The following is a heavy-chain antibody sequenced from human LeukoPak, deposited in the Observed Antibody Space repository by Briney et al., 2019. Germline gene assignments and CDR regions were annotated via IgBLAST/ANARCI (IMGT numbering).Heavy chain of an antibody. CDR2: IYYSGST. CDR1: GGSISSSSYY. CDR3: AREGQLGLKRLMDV. Sequence: SETLSLTCTVSGGSISSSSYYWGWIRQPPGKGLEWIGSIYYSGSTYYNPSLKSRVTISVDTSKNQFSLKLSSVTAADTAVYYCAREGQLGLKRLMDVWGKGTTVTVSS. V-gene: IGHV4-39*07. D-gene: IGHD6-6*01. J-gene: IGHJ6*04.